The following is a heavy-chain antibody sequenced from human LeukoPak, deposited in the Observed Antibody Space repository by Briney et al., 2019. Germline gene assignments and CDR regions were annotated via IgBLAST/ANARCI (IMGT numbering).Heavy chain of an antibody. CDR2: TNPNTGAT. Sequence: ASVKVSCKASGYTFTGNHIHWVRQAPGQGLEWMGWTNPNTGATKYAQKFQGRVTMTRDTSISTAYMELISLKSDDTAVFYCAVPFYYDSSSHRPPYFDFWGQGTQVTVSS. V-gene: IGHV1-2*02. CDR3: AVPFYYDSSSHRPPYFDF. D-gene: IGHD3-22*01. CDR1: GYTFTGNH. J-gene: IGHJ4*02.